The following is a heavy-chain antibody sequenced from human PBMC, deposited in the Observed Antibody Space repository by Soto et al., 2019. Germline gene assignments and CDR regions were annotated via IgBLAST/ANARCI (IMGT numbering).Heavy chain of an antibody. J-gene: IGHJ6*02. CDR2: ISYDGSNK. Sequence: GGSLRLSCAASGFTFSSYAMHWVRQAPGKGLEWVAVISYDGSNKYYADSVKGRFTISRDNSKNTLYLQMNSPSAEDTAVYYCATMYYYDSSGYYYVYYYGMDVWGQGTTVTVSS. CDR1: GFTFSSYA. V-gene: IGHV3-30-3*01. D-gene: IGHD3-22*01. CDR3: ATMYYYDSSGYYYVYYYGMDV.